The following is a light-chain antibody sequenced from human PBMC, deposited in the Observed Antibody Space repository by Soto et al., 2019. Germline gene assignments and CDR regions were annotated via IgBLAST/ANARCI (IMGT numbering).Light chain of an antibody. V-gene: IGLV2-14*01. Sequence: QSALTQPASVSGSPRQSITISCTGASSDVGSYTYVSWYQQHPGKAPKLMIYEVSNRPSGISSRFSGSKSGNTASLTISGLQSEDEADYFCCSYTSRTTYVFGTGTKVTVL. CDR2: EVS. J-gene: IGLJ1*01. CDR1: SSDVGSYTY. CDR3: CSYTSRTTYV.